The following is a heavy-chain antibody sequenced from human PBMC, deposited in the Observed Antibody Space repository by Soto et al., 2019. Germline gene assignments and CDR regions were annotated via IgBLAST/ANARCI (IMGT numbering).Heavy chain of an antibody. CDR1: GFTFSASA. CDR2: IRSKVNSYAT. V-gene: IGHV3-73*01. Sequence: GGSLRLSCAASGFTFSASAMHWVRQASGKGLEWVGRIRSKVNSYATAYAASVKGRFTISRDDSKNTAYLQMDSLKTEDTAVYFCTRETIGLDYYYYYGMDVWGQGATVTVS. CDR3: TRETIGLDYYYYYGMDV. J-gene: IGHJ6*02. D-gene: IGHD3-9*01.